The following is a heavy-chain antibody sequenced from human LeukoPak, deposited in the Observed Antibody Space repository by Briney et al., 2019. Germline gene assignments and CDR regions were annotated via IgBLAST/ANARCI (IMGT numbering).Heavy chain of an antibody. D-gene: IGHD6-19*01. CDR1: GDSISSGDYY. CDR3: ARYVAVAASRYYYYYMDV. J-gene: IGHJ6*03. Sequence: SQTLSLTCTVSGDSISSGDYYWSWIRQPPGKGLEWIGYIYYSGSTNYNPSLKSRVTISVDMSKNQFSLKLSSVTAADTAVYYCARYVAVAASRYYYYYMDVWGKGTTVTVSS. V-gene: IGHV4-61*08. CDR2: IYYSGST.